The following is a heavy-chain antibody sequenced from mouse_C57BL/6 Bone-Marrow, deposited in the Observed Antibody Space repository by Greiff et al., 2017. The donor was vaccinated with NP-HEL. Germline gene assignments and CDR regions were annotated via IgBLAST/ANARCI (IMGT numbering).Heavy chain of an antibody. Sequence: EVKLVESGGGLVKPGGSLKLSCAASGFTFSSYAMSWVRQTQEKRLAWVATISDGGSYTYYPDTVKGRFTISRDNAKNNLYLQMSHLKSEDTAMYYCAREGRGHFDYWGQGTTLRVSS. CDR2: ISDGGSYT. D-gene: IGHD1-1*01. V-gene: IGHV5-4*01. CDR1: GFTFSSYA. J-gene: IGHJ2*01. CDR3: AREGRGHFDY.